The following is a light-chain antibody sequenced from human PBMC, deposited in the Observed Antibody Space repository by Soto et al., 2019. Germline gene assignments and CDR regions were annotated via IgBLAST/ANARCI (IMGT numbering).Light chain of an antibody. J-gene: IGKJ1*01. V-gene: IGKV1-12*01. CDR2: HAS. Sequence: DLQMTQSPSSVSASIGDTVTVTCRASLSISSWLAWYQQKPGAAPKLLIYHASTLQTGVPSRFSGSGSGTDFTLTINSLQPEDFATYYCQQSYSLPATFGQGTK. CDR3: QQSYSLPAT. CDR1: LSISSW.